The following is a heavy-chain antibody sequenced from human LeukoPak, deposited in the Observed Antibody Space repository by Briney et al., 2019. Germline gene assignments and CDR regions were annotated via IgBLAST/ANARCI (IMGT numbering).Heavy chain of an antibody. CDR2: LNYSGTT. CDR3: SRYDSDTGDFDP. V-gene: IGHV4-39*07. CDR1: GGSISGSTSY. J-gene: IGHJ5*02. Sequence: SETLSLTCTVSGGSISGSTSYWGWIRQSPGKGLEWIGLLNYSGTTYYNPSFKSRVSISIDRSRTQFSLKLSSVTAADTAFYYCSRYDSDTGDFDPWGQGTLVTISS. D-gene: IGHD3-10*01.